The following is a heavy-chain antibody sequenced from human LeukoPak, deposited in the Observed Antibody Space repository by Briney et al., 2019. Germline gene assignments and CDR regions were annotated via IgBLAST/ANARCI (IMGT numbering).Heavy chain of an antibody. CDR3: AKDGSWGDYYFYFYIDV. J-gene: IGHJ6*03. V-gene: IGHV3-23*01. Sequence: PGGSLRLSCAASGFTFSNSAMSWVRQAPGKGLEWVSTLSGSGITTYNADSAKGRFTISRDNSKNTLYLQMNSLRAEDTALYFCAKDGSWGDYYFYFYIDVWGKGTTVTVSS. CDR2: LSGSGITT. D-gene: IGHD3-16*01. CDR1: GFTFSNSA.